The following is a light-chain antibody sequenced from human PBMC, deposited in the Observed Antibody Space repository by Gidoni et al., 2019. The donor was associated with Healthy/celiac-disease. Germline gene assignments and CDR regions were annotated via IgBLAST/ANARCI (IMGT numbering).Light chain of an antibody. CDR1: QSLSSN. CDR3: QQYNNWPTWT. Sequence: EIVMTQSPATPSVSPGERATLSCRASQSLSSNLARYQQKPGQAPRLLIYGASTRATGIPARFSGSGSGTEFTLTISRLQSEDFAVYYCQQYNNWPTWTFGQGTQVEIK. CDR2: GAS. J-gene: IGKJ1*01. V-gene: IGKV3-15*01.